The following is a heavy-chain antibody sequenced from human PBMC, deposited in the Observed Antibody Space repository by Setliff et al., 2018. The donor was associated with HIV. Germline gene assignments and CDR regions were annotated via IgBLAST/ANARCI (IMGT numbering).Heavy chain of an antibody. Sequence: GGSLRLSCIASGFNFGDYGMTWVRQAPGKGLEWVGFVRSQAYGGTPEYAASVKGRFTISRDDSKSIAYLQMNSLKTEDTAVYYCTRDIGEAYYNFWDAYEYFDYWGHGTLVT. J-gene: IGHJ4*01. CDR2: VRSQAYGGTP. CDR1: GFNFGDYG. V-gene: IGHV3-49*04. D-gene: IGHD3-3*01. CDR3: TRDIGEAYYNFWDAYEYFDY.